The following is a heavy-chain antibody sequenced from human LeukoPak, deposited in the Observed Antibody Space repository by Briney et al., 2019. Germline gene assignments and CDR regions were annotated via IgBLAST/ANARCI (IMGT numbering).Heavy chain of an antibody. D-gene: IGHD3-22*01. J-gene: IGHJ4*02. CDR1: GGSFSGYY. V-gene: IGHV4-34*01. CDR2: INHSGST. Sequence: NPSETLSLTCAVYGGSFSGYYWSWIRQPPGKGLEWIGEINHSGSTNYSPSLTSRVTISVDTSKNQFSLKLSSVTAADTAVYYCARAVFYDSSGYYSRFQFGLQRLNYFDYWGQGTLVTVSS. CDR3: ARAVFYDSSGYYSRFQFGLQRLNYFDY.